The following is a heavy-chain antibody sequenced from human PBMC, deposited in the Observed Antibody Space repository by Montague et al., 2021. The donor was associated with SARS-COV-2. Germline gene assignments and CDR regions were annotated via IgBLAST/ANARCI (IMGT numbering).Heavy chain of an antibody. CDR2: ISAGGGRT. V-gene: IGHV3-23*01. D-gene: IGHD6-13*01. J-gene: IGHJ4*02. Sequence: SLRLSCAASGFTFSGYVLAWVRQVPGRGMEWVAAISAGGGRTSHADSVKGRFIISRDNSKNTLYVQMNSLRAEDTAVYYCAGVGSSWYEDYWGQGTPVTVSS. CDR3: AGVGSSWYEDY. CDR1: GFTFSGYV.